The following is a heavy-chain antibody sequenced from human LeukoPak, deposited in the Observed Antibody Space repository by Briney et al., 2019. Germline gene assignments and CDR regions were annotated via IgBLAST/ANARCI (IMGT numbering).Heavy chain of an antibody. Sequence: PSETLSLTCTVSGYSISSGYYWGWIRQSPGKGLEWIGSIYHSGSTYYNPSLKSRVTISVDTSKNQFSLKLSSVTAADTAVYYCAGGPRRIDSSGYYPYYFDYWGQGTLVTVSS. CDR1: GYSISSGYY. CDR2: IYHSGST. V-gene: IGHV4-38-2*02. J-gene: IGHJ4*02. D-gene: IGHD3-22*01. CDR3: AGGPRRIDSSGYYPYYFDY.